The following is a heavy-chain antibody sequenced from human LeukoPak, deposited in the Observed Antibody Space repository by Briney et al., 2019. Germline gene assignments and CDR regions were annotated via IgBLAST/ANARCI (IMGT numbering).Heavy chain of an antibody. Sequence: GGSLRLSCAASGFTFSSYAMHWVRQAPGKGLEWVAVISYDGSNKYYADSVKGRLTISRDNSKNTLYLQMNSLRAEDTAVYYCAREYYDILTGYYASWYFDLWGRGTLVTVSS. V-gene: IGHV3-30*04. CDR2: ISYDGSNK. CDR1: GFTFSSYA. CDR3: AREYYDILTGYYASWYFDL. J-gene: IGHJ2*01. D-gene: IGHD3-9*01.